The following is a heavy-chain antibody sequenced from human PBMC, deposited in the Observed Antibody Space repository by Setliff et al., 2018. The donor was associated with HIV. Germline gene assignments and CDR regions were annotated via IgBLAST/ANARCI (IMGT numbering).Heavy chain of an antibody. D-gene: IGHD1-26*01. V-gene: IGHV4-34*01. CDR1: GGSFSGYY. Sequence: KPSETLSLTCAVYGGSFSGYYWSGIRQPPGRGLEWIGEINHSGSTNYNMSLWSRVTISLDASRNQFSLELISVTAADTAVYYCAGGPGTTSIDYWAQGTLVTVSS. CDR3: AGGPGTTSIDY. J-gene: IGHJ4*02. CDR2: INHSGST.